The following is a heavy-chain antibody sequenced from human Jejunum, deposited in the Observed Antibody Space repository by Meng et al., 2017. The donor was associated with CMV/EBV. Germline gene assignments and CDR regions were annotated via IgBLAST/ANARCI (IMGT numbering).Heavy chain of an antibody. V-gene: IGHV3-74*03. Sequence: SGFTFSNFWMPWVRQAPGEGLVWVSRINSDGSQTTYADSVKGRFTISRDNAKNSLYLQMNSLRAEDTAVYYCARVFKGGNYFDYWGQGTQVTVSS. D-gene: IGHD1-26*01. CDR1: GFTFSNFW. J-gene: IGHJ4*02. CDR3: ARVFKGGNYFDY. CDR2: INSDGSQT.